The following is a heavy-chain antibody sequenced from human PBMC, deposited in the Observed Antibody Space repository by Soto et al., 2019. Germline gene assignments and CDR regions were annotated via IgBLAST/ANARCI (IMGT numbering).Heavy chain of an antibody. D-gene: IGHD1-20*01. V-gene: IGHV3-23*01. CDR2: ITSSGDRT. J-gene: IGHJ6*02. CDR1: RFSFSSYA. Sequence: GGSLRLSCVDSRFSFSSYAMSWVRQAPGKGLEWVSSITSSGDRTHYADSVKGRFTISRDNSKNTMYLQMNSLRGEDTARYYCATPGTVARYGQYSGMEFWGQGTKGTVSS. CDR3: ATPGTVARYGQYSGMEF.